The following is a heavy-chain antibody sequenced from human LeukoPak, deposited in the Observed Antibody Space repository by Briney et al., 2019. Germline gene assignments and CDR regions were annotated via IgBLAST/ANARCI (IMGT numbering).Heavy chain of an antibody. Sequence: ASVKVSCKASGYTFTSYGISWVRQAPGQGLEWMGWISAYNGNTNYAQKLQGRVTTTTDTSTSTAYMELRSLRSDDTAVYYCARYTYYYDSSGYYYGYFQHWGQGTLVTVSS. CDR2: ISAYNGNT. V-gene: IGHV1-18*01. D-gene: IGHD3-22*01. CDR1: GYTFTSYG. CDR3: ARYTYYYDSSGYYYGYFQH. J-gene: IGHJ1*01.